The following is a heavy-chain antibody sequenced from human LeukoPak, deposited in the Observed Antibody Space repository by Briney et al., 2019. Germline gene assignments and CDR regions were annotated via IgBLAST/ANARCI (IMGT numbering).Heavy chain of an antibody. CDR3: AREYGGLFDY. J-gene: IGHJ4*02. CDR1: GFTVSSSY. V-gene: IGHV3-66*02. D-gene: IGHD4-23*01. CDR2: IYSGGST. Sequence: GGSLRLSCAASGFTVSSSYMSWVRQAPGKGLEWVSAIYSGGSTYYADSVKGRFTISRDNSKNTLYLQMNSLRAEDTAVYYCAREYGGLFDYWGQGTLVTVSS.